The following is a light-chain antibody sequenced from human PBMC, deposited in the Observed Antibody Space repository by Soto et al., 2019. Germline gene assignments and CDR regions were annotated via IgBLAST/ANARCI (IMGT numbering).Light chain of an antibody. Sequence: QSALTQPASVSGSPGQSITISCTGTSSDVGGYNYVSWYQQHPGKAPKLMIYDVSNRPSGVSNRFSGSKSGNTASLTISGLQAEDEADYYCSSYTSSSTLLYVFGTGTKRTV. CDR2: DVS. J-gene: IGLJ1*01. CDR3: SSYTSSSTLLYV. CDR1: SSDVGGYNY. V-gene: IGLV2-14*01.